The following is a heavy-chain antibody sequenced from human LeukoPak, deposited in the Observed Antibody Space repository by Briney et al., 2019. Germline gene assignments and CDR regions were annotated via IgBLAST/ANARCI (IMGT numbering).Heavy chain of an antibody. D-gene: IGHD1-26*01. CDR3: TSGIAGGGPDDY. V-gene: IGHV1-2*02. CDR1: GYTFTGYY. CDR2: INPNSGGT. J-gene: IGHJ4*02. Sequence: ASVKVSCKASGYTFTGYYMNWVRQAPGQGLEWMGWINPNSGGTNYAQKFQGRVTITTDTSTSTAYMELSRLRSDDTAVYYCTSGIAGGGPDDYGGQGSLATVYS.